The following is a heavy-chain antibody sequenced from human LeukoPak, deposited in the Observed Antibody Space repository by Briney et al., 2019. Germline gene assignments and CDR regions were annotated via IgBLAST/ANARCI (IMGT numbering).Heavy chain of an antibody. CDR2: IKQDGSEK. D-gene: IGHD6-19*01. J-gene: IGHJ4*02. CDR1: EFTFSSYW. V-gene: IGHV3-7*01. CDR3: ARSSGEQWLGYFFDY. Sequence: PGGSLRLSCAASEFTFSSYWMNWVRQAPGKGLEWVANIKQDGSEKYYVDSVKGRFTISRDNAKNSLYLQMNSLRAEDTAVYYWARSSGEQWLGYFFDYWGQGTLVTVSS.